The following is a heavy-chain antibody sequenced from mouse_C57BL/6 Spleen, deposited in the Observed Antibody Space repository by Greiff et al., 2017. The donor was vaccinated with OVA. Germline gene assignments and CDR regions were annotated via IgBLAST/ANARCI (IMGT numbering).Heavy chain of an antibody. CDR3: AESFTTELAYDG. CDR2: INPRYGTT. Sequence: VQLQQSGPELVKPGASVKISCKASGYSFTDYNMNWVKQSNGKSLEWIGVINPRYGTTSYNQKFKGKATLTIDKSSSTPYMQRNSLTSEDSEVYYGAESFTTELAYDGWGQGTTVTVSS. V-gene: IGHV1-39*01. CDR1: GYSFTDYN. J-gene: IGHJ2*01. D-gene: IGHD2-12*01.